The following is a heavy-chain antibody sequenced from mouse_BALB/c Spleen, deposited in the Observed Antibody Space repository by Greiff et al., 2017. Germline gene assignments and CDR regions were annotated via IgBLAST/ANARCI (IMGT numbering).Heavy chain of an antibody. J-gene: IGHJ1*01. Sequence: LQQPGSELVRPGASVKLSCKASGYTFTSYWMHWVKQRPGQGLEWIGNIYPGSGSTNYDEKFKSKATLTVDTSSSTAYMQLSSLTSEDSAVYYCTPFYGNYWYFDVWGAGTTVTVSS. CDR1: GYTFTSYW. D-gene: IGHD2-10*01. CDR3: TPFYGNYWYFDV. CDR2: IYPGSGST. V-gene: IGHV1S22*01.